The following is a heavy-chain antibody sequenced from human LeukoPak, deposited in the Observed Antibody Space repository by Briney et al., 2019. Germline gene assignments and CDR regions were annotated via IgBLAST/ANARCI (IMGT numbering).Heavy chain of an antibody. CDR1: GFTFSSYG. Sequence: GGSLRLSCAASGFTFSSYGMHWVRQAPGKGLEWVAIISYDGTNNYYADSVKGRFTISRDNSKNTLYLQMNSLRAEDTAMYYCARAHLSSSSTDYMDVWGKGTTVTVSS. CDR3: ARAHLSSSSTDYMDV. CDR2: ISYDGTNN. J-gene: IGHJ6*03. V-gene: IGHV3-30*03. D-gene: IGHD6-6*01.